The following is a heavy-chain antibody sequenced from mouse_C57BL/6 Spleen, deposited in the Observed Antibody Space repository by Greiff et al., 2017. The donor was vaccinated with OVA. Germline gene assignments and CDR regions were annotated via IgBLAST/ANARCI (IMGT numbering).Heavy chain of an antibody. CDR1: GFTFSSYA. CDR3: ARDQGSGYWFAY. V-gene: IGHV5-4*01. Sequence: EVQLQQSGGGLVKPGGSLKLSCAASGFTFSSYAMSWVRQTPEKRLEWVATISDGGSYTYYPDNVKGRFTISRDNAKNNLYLQMSHLKSEDTAMYYCARDQGSGYWFAYWGQGTLVTVSA. CDR2: ISDGGSYT. D-gene: IGHD3-2*02. J-gene: IGHJ3*01.